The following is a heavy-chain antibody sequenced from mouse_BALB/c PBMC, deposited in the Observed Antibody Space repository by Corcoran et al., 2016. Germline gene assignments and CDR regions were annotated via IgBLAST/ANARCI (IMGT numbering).Heavy chain of an antibody. V-gene: IGHV9-1*02. CDR2: INTYTGEP. CDR3: AREPYALDY. CDR1: WYTFTNYG. J-gene: IGHJ4*01. Sequence: QIQLVQSGPELKKPGETVKISCKASWYTFTNYGMTWVKQAPGKGLKWMGWINTYTGEPTYADDFKGRFAFSLETSASTAYLQINNLKNEDMATYFCAREPYALDYWGQGTSVTVSS.